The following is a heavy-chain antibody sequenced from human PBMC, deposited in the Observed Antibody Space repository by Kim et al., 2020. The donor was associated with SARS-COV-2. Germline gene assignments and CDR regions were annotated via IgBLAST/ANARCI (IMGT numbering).Heavy chain of an antibody. V-gene: IGHV3-48*02. CDR3: ARDDQWAFDY. CDR2: TK. Sequence: TKYYADAVKGRFTISRDIAENSLYLQRNRRRDEDTAVYYCARDDQWAFDYWGQGALVSVSS. D-gene: IGHD2-8*01. J-gene: IGHJ4*02.